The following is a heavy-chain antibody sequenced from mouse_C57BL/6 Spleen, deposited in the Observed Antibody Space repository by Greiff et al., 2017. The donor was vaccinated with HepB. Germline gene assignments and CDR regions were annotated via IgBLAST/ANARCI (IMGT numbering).Heavy chain of an antibody. CDR2: IDPENGDT. Sequence: VQLKQSGAELVRPGASVKLSCTASGFNIKDDYMHWVKQRPEQGLEWIGWIDPENGDTEYASKFQGKATIKADTSSNTAYLQLSSLTAEDTAVYYCTKGFADWGKGTLGTVSA. CDR3: TKGFAD. J-gene: IGHJ3*01. CDR1: GFNIKDDY. V-gene: IGHV14-4*01.